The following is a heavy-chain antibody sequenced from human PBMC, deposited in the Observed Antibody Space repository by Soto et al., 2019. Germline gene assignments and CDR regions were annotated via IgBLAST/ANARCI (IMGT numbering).Heavy chain of an antibody. CDR2: ISYDGSNK. J-gene: IGHJ3*02. CDR3: ARDLRPYTVNDAFDI. D-gene: IGHD4-17*01. Sequence: PGGSLSLSCAASGFTFSSYAMHWVRQAPGKGLEWVAVISYDGSNKYYADSVKGRFTISRDNSKNTLYLQMNSLRAEDTAVYYCARDLRPYTVNDAFDIWGQGTMVTVSS. V-gene: IGHV3-30-3*01. CDR1: GFTFSSYA.